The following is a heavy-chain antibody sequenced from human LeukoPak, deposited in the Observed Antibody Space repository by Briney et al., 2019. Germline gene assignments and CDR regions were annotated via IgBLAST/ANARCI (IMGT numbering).Heavy chain of an antibody. D-gene: IGHD3-10*01. CDR1: GGSISSGGYS. J-gene: IGHJ6*01. V-gene: IGHV4-30-2*01. CDR3: ARVDYFGSGSHSGYYYYGMDV. Sequence: PSETLSLTCAVSGGSISSGGYSWSWLRQPPGKALEWIGYMHHSGSPYYNPSLKSRVTISEDRSKNQFSLKLSSVTAADTAVYHCARVDYFGSGSHSGYYYYGMDVWGQGTTVTVSS. CDR2: MHHSGSP.